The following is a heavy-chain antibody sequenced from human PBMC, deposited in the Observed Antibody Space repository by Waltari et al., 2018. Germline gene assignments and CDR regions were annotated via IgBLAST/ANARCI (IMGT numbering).Heavy chain of an antibody. J-gene: IGHJ3*02. CDR1: GASMSGDY. Sequence: QVQLQESGPGLVTPSETLSLTCPVPGASMSGDYWTWIRQPPGKGLELIDYIVYSGRTKYIPSLNSRVTISVDTSKKQFSLKVSSVTAADTAVYYCAIHRPIGYDAFDIWGQGTMVTVSS. CDR3: AIHRPIGYDAFDI. V-gene: IGHV4-59*01. D-gene: IGHD2-15*01. CDR2: IVYSGRT.